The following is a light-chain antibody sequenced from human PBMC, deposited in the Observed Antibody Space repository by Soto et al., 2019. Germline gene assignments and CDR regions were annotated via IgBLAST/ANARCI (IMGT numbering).Light chain of an antibody. CDR1: SSDIGTYNY. Sequence: QSVLTQPASVSGSPGQSITISCTGTSSDIGTYNYVSWYQQHPGKAPKLMIYEVSNRPSGVSSRFSGSKSGNTASLTISGLQAEDEAVYYSSSYESCTTPLFGTRTKSTGL. J-gene: IGLJ1*01. V-gene: IGLV2-14*01. CDR2: EVS. CDR3: SSYESCTTPL.